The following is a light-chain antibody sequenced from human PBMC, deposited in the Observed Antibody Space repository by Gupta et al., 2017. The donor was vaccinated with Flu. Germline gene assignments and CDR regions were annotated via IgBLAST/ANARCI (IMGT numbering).Light chain of an antibody. V-gene: IGKV4-1*01. CDR2: WAS. CDR1: QSILHRSDNKST. J-gene: IGKJ4*01. CDR3: QQYYRAPLS. Sequence: SLGERATINCKSSQSILHRSDNKSTLAWYQQKPGQPPKLLIYWASVRESGVPDRFSGSGSETDFTLTIRSLQAEDVALYYCQQYYRAPLSFGGGTXVAIK.